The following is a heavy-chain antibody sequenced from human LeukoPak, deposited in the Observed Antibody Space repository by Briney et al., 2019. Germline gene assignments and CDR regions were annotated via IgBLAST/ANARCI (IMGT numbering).Heavy chain of an antibody. CDR3: ASGYYYDSSGPVDY. J-gene: IGHJ4*02. CDR1: GGTFSSYA. V-gene: IGHV1-69*04. Sequence: SVKVSCKASGGTFSSYAISWVRQAPGQVLEWMGRIIPIFGIANYAQKFQGRVTITADKSTSTAYMELSSLRSEDTAVYYCASGYYYDSSGPVDYWGQGTLVTVSS. D-gene: IGHD3-22*01. CDR2: IIPIFGIA.